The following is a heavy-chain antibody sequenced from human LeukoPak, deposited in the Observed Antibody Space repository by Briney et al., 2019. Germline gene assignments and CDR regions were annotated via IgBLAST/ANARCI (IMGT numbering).Heavy chain of an antibody. CDR1: GVTLSRFG. D-gene: IGHD4-4*01. Sequence: GMSLRPSCAGSGVTLSRFGMHWVRQAPGKGLEWVAVISGDGKTYKYADSVKGRVTISRDNSKNTVFLQMNSLRADDTAVYYCAKERGRYSASDIWGQGTMVTVSS. CDR2: ISGDGKTY. V-gene: IGHV3-30*18. CDR3: AKERGRYSASDI. J-gene: IGHJ3*02.